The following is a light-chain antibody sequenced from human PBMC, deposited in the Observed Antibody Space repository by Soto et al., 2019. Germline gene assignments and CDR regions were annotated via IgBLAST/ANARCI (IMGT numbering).Light chain of an antibody. J-gene: IGKJ1*01. CDR2: KAS. CDR1: QSVSTW. CDR3: QQYDSYSWT. V-gene: IGKV1-5*03. Sequence: DVQMTQSPSTLSASVGDRVTITCRASQSVSTWLAWYQQKPGKAPKLLIYKASSLESGVPSRFGGSGSGTEFTLTISSLQSEDFATYYCQQYDSYSWTFGQGTKVEI.